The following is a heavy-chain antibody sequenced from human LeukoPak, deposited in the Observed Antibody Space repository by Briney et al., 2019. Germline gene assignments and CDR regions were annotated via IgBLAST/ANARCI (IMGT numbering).Heavy chain of an antibody. V-gene: IGHV1-2*02. CDR1: GYTFTVYY. CDR2: INPNSGAT. D-gene: IGHD3-10*01. Sequence: ASVKVSCKASGYTFTVYYRHWVRQAPGQGLEWVGWINPNSGATNSAQLFQGRVTMTRDTSISTASMELSRLRSDDTAVYYCARDFRVYASGRYRFWGQGTLVTVSS. J-gene: IGHJ4*02. CDR3: ARDFRVYASGRYRF.